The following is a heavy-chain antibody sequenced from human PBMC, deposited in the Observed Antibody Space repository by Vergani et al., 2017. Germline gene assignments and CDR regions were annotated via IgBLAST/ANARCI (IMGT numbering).Heavy chain of an antibody. Sequence: EVQLVESGGGLVQPGGSLRLSCAASGFTFSSYWMHWVRQAPGKGLVWVSRINSDGSSTSYADSVKGRFTISRDNSKNTLYLQMNSLRAEDTAVYYCAKDHYDSSGYYYDEAGRPRPQYYYGMDVWGQGTTVTVSS. D-gene: IGHD3-22*01. J-gene: IGHJ6*02. CDR2: INSDGSST. CDR3: AKDHYDSSGYYYDEAGRPRPQYYYGMDV. CDR1: GFTFSSYW. V-gene: IGHV3-74*01.